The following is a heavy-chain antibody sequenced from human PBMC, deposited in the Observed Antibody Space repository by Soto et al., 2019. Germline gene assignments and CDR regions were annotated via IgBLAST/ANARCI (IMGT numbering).Heavy chain of an antibody. V-gene: IGHV4-59*01. CDR2: IYYSGST. D-gene: IGHD6-19*01. Sequence: SETLSLTCTVSGGSISSYYWSWIRQPPGKGLEWIGYIYYSGSTNYNPSLKSRVTISVDTSKNQFSLKLSSVTAADTAVYYCARVEHSGYSSILSWEADHQYHLAVRGQGSTVIVSS. J-gene: IGHJ6*02. CDR3: ARVEHSGYSSILSWEADHQYHLAV. CDR1: GGSISSYY.